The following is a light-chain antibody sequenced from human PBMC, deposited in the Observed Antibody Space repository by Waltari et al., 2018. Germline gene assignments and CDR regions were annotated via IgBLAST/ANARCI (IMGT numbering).Light chain of an antibody. CDR1: SSNIGNNY. V-gene: IGLV1-51*02. Sequence: QSVLTQLPSVSAAPGQRVTISCSGGSSNIGNNYVSWYRQFPGTAPKLLIYEDNERPSGVPGRFSGSKSGTSATLDITGLQAGDEADYYCGTWDSSLSGAVFGGGTHLTVL. J-gene: IGLJ7*01. CDR3: GTWDSSLSGAV. CDR2: EDN.